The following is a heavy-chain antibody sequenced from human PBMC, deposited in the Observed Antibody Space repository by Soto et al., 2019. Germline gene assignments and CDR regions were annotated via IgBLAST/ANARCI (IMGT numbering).Heavy chain of an antibody. Sequence: EVQLVESGGGLVQPGGSLRLSCAASGFTFSDHHMDWGRQAPGKGLEWVGRSRNKANSHTTEYAASVEGRFTISRDDLKNSLYLKMNSLNTEDTAVYYCARETRGGSIAVAGWDYYYGMDVWCQGPTVTVSS. V-gene: IGHV3-72*01. J-gene: IGHJ6*02. CDR2: SRNKANSHTT. D-gene: IGHD6-19*01. CDR3: ARETRGGSIAVAGWDYYYGMDV. CDR1: GFTFSDHH.